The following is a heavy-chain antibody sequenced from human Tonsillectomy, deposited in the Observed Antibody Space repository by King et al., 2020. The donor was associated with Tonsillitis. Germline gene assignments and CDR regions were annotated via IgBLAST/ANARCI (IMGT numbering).Heavy chain of an antibody. Sequence: VQLQESGPGLVKPSETLSLTCTVSGGSISIYYWSWIRQPAGEGLEWIGRIYTSGSTNYNPSRKSRVTMSVDTSQNQFSLKPGSVTAADTAVYYCARAVVPAAHNWFDPWGQGTLVTVSS. CDR2: IYTSGST. J-gene: IGHJ5*02. D-gene: IGHD2-2*01. CDR3: ARAVVPAAHNWFDP. CDR1: GGSISIYY. V-gene: IGHV4-4*07.